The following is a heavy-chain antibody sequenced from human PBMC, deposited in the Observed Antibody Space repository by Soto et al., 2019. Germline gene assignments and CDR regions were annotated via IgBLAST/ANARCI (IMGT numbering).Heavy chain of an antibody. CDR2: ISGSGGST. V-gene: IGHV3-23*01. CDR3: AKDHGAGATSGDYFDY. J-gene: IGHJ4*02. D-gene: IGHD1-26*01. Sequence: PGGSLRLSCAASGFTFSSYGMSWVRQAPGKGLEWVSGISGSGGSTYYTDSVKGRFTISRDNSKNTLYLQMDSLRAEDTAVYYCAKDHGAGATSGDYFDYWGQGITVTVSS. CDR1: GFTFSSYG.